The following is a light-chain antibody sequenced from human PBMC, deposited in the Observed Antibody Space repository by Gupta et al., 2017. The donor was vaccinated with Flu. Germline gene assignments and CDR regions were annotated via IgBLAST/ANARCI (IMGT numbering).Light chain of an antibody. CDR3: QQSYTTPPWT. V-gene: IGKV1-39*01. J-gene: IGKJ1*01. CDR1: ESVSTY. Sequence: DIQMTQSPPFLSASVGDRVTITCRASESVSTYLNWYRQKSGKAPELLIYAASSLQEGVPSRFSGSGSRTHFTLTISSLQPEDFATYYCQQSYTTPPWTFGQGTKVEV. CDR2: AAS.